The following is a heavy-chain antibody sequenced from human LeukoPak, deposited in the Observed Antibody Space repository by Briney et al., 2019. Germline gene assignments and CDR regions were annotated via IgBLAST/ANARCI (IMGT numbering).Heavy chain of an antibody. CDR2: INWNGGST. CDR3: ARVARNGFGELPSYYFDY. Sequence: GGSLRLSCAASGFTFDDYGMSWVRQAPGKGLEWVSGINWNGGSTGYADSVKGRFTISRDNAKNSLYLQMNSLRAEDTALYHCARVARNGFGELPSYYFDYWGQGTLVTVSS. D-gene: IGHD3-10*01. CDR1: GFTFDDYG. V-gene: IGHV3-20*01. J-gene: IGHJ4*02.